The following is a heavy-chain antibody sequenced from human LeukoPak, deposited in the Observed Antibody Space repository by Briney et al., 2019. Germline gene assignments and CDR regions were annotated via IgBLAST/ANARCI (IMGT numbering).Heavy chain of an antibody. J-gene: IGHJ4*02. CDR3: ARGRYMTPFEFDY. CDR1: GGSFSGYY. D-gene: IGHD3-16*02. Sequence: PSETLSLTCAVYGGSFSGYYWSWIRQPPGKGLEWIGEINHSGSTNYNPSLKGRVTISVDTSKNQFSLKLSSVTAADTAVYYCARGRYMTPFEFDYWGQGTLVTVSS. V-gene: IGHV4-34*01. CDR2: INHSGST.